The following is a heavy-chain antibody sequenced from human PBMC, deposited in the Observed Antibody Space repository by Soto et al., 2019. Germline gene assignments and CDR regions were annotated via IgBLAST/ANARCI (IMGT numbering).Heavy chain of an antibody. D-gene: IGHD2-15*01. J-gene: IGHJ4*02. V-gene: IGHV3-23*01. CDR3: AKDRHCSGASCYSAFDY. CDR1: GFTFSSYA. CDR2: ISGSGGST. Sequence: SGFTFSSYAMSWVRQAPGKGLEWVSAISGSGGSTYYADSVKGRFTISRDNSKNTLFLQMSSLSAEDTAVYYCAKDRHCSGASCYSAFDYWGQGALVTVSS.